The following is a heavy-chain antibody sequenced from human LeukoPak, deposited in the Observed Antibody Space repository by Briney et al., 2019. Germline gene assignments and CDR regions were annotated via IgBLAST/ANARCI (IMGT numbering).Heavy chain of an antibody. D-gene: IGHD3-10*01. J-gene: IGHJ6*03. Sequence: SETLSLTCTVSGGSISSGGYYWSWIRQHPGKGLEWIGYIYYSGSTYYNPSLKSRVTISVVTSKRHVSLKLSSVTAADTAVYYCARDRMVQGVIIDDYYYYYYMDVWGKGTTVTVSS. CDR2: IYYSGST. V-gene: IGHV4-31*03. CDR1: GGSISSGGYY. CDR3: ARDRMVQGVIIDDYYYYYYMDV.